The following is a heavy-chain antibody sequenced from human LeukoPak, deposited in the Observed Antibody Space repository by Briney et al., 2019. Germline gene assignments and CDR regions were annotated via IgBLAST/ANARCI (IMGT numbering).Heavy chain of an antibody. J-gene: IGHJ4*02. D-gene: IGHD3-9*01. CDR1: GGTFSSYA. CDR3: ARGGIYDILTGYTVGDY. Sequence: GASVKVSCKASGGTFSSYAISWVRQAPGQGLEWMGRINPNSGGTNYAQKFQGRVTMTRDTSISTAYMELSRLRSDDTAVYYCARGGIYDILTGYTVGDYWGQGTLVTVSS. CDR2: INPNSGGT. V-gene: IGHV1-2*06.